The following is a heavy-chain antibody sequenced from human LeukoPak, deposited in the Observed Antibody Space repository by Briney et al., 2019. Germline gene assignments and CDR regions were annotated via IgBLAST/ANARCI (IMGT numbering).Heavy chain of an antibody. V-gene: IGHV1-69-2*01. J-gene: IGHJ6*03. Sequence: ASVKVSCKASGYTFTGYYMHWVRQAPGQGLEWMGLVDPEDGETIYAEKFQGRVTITADTSTDTAYMELSSLRSEDTAVYYCATGPNYYYDSSGQPQALYMDVWGKGTTVTVSS. CDR3: ATGPNYYYDSSGQPQALYMDV. CDR2: VDPEDGET. CDR1: GYTFTGYY. D-gene: IGHD3-22*01.